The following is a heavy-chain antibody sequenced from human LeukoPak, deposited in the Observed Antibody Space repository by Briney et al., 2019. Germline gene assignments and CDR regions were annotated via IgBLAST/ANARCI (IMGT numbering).Heavy chain of an antibody. CDR1: GYSISSGYY. CDR3: ARCLGDYVEGWFDP. D-gene: IGHD4-17*01. J-gene: IGHJ5*02. CDR2: IYYSGST. V-gene: IGHV4-31*03. Sequence: PSETLSLTCTVSGYSISSGYYWGWIRQHPGRGLEWIGYIYYSGSTYYNPSLKSRVTISVDTSKNQFSLKLSSVTAADTAVYYCARCLGDYVEGWFDPWGQGTLVTVSS.